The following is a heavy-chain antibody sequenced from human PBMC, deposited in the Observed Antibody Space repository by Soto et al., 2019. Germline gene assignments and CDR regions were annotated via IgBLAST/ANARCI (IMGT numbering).Heavy chain of an antibody. CDR2: IYYGGTT. CDR3: AREAAGFDI. CDR1: GFTVSDDH. Sequence: EMQLVETGGGLIQPGGYLRLCCAASGFTVSDDHMNWVRQAPGKGPEWVSVIYYGGTTYYADSVQGRFTISRDKSKNTLYLQMNDLRADDTAVYYCAREAAGFDIWGQGTMVTVSS. J-gene: IGHJ3*02. V-gene: IGHV3-53*02.